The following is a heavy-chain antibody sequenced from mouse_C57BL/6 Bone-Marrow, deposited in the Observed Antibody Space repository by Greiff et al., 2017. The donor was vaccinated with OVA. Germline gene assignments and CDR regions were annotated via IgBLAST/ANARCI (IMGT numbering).Heavy chain of an antibody. CDR1: GYTFTSYG. Sequence: QVQLQQSGAELARPGASVKLSCKASGYTFTSYGVSWVKQRTGQGLEWIGEIYPRSGNTYYNEKFKGKATLTADKSSSTAYMELRSLTSEDSAVYFCARGGLLWRAMDYWGQGTSVTVSS. V-gene: IGHV1-81*01. CDR3: ARGGLLWRAMDY. J-gene: IGHJ4*01. CDR2: IYPRSGNT. D-gene: IGHD2-1*01.